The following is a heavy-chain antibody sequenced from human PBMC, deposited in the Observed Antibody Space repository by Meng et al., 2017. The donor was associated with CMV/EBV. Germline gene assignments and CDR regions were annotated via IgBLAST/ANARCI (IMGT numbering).Heavy chain of an antibody. Sequence: LEGSGPGLVKPSQTLSLTCSVSGGSISSGDYYWSWIRQPPGKGLEWIGYIYYSGSTYYNPSLKSRVTISVDTSKNQFSLKLSSVTAADTAVYYCARDNRRGGVDYWGQGTLVTVSS. D-gene: IGHD3-3*01. CDR3: ARDNRRGGVDY. V-gene: IGHV4-30-4*08. CDR2: IYYSGST. CDR1: GGSISSGDYY. J-gene: IGHJ4*02.